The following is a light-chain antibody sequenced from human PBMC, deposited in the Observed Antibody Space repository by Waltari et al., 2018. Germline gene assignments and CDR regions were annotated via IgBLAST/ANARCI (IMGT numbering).Light chain of an antibody. Sequence: SALTQPASVSGSRGPSLTISCTGLSDDYDIPNFVSWYQQLPDKAPTLIIYDGTQRPSGVSPRFSASTSGSTASLTISGLQADDEADYFCCSYESSYTLLFGGGTRLTVL. CDR1: SDDYDIPNF. CDR3: CSYESSYTLL. CDR2: DGT. V-gene: IGLV2-23*03. J-gene: IGLJ2*01.